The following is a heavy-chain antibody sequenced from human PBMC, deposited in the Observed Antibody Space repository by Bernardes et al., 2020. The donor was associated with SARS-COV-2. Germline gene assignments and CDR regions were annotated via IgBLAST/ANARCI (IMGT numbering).Heavy chain of an antibody. J-gene: IGHJ4*02. V-gene: IGHV4-39*07. CDR2: IYYSGST. D-gene: IGHD2-2*01. CDR1: GGSISSSSYY. Sequence: SETLSLTCTVSGGSISSSSYYWGWIRQPPGKGLEWIGSIYYSGSTYYNPSLKSRVTISVDTSKNQFSLKLSSVTAADKAVYYCARVVVVPAARWGAYYFDYWGQGTLVTVSS. CDR3: ARVVVVPAARWGAYYFDY.